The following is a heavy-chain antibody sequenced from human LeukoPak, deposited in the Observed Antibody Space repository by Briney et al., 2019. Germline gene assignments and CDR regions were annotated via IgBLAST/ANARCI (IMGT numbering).Heavy chain of an antibody. CDR3: AKDYNYYYYGMDV. V-gene: IGHV3-30*18. CDR2: ISYDGSNK. J-gene: IGHJ6*02. Sequence: GGSLRLSCAVSGFTFSSYGMHWVRQAPGKGLEWVAVISYDGSNKYYADSVKGRFTISRDNSKNTLYLQMNSLRAEDTAVYYCAKDYNYYYYGMDVWGQGTTVTVSS. D-gene: IGHD3-10*01. CDR1: GFTFSSYG.